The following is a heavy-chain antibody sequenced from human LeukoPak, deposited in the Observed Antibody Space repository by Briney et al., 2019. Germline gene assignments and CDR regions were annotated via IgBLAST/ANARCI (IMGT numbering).Heavy chain of an antibody. J-gene: IGHJ5*02. D-gene: IGHD1-14*01. Sequence: GGSLRLSCAASGFTFSSHWISWVRQAPGKGLEWVANIKEDGREKYCVDSVKGRFTISRDNAKNSVYLQMNSLRADDTAVYYCAKEPDPRDNWFDPWGQGTLVTVSS. CDR3: AKEPDPRDNWFDP. CDR1: GFTFSSHW. CDR2: IKEDGREK. V-gene: IGHV3-7*01.